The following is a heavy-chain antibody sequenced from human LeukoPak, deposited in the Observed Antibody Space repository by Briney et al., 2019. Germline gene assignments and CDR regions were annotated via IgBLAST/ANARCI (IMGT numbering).Heavy chain of an antibody. CDR3: ARGRLTIFGVVIMEWFDP. J-gene: IGHJ5*02. CDR2: IIPIFGTA. Sequence: SVKVSCKASGGTFSSYAIRWVRQAPGQGLEWMGGIIPIFGTANYAQKFQGRVTITTDESTSTAYMELSSLRSEDTAVYYCARGRLTIFGVVIMEWFDPWGQGTLVTVSS. V-gene: IGHV1-69*05. D-gene: IGHD3-3*01. CDR1: GGTFSSYA.